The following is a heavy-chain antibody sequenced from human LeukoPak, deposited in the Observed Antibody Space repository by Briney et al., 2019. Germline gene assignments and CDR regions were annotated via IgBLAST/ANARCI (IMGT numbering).Heavy chain of an antibody. Sequence: VASVKVSCKASGYTFTSYYMHWVRQAPGQGLEWMGIINPTTGDTTYAQKFQGRLTMTRDMSTSTVYMELSSLTSEDTAVFYCARYRFSAVWQGGWHAFDIWGQGTVVTVSS. J-gene: IGHJ3*02. CDR2: INPTTGDT. CDR1: GYTFTSYY. D-gene: IGHD2-15*01. CDR3: ARYRFSAVWQGGWHAFDI. V-gene: IGHV1-46*01.